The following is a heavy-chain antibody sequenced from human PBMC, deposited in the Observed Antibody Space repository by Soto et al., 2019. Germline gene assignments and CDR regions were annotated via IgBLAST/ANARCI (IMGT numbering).Heavy chain of an antibody. V-gene: IGHV3-53*01. CDR3: ARERWYSSSWSHGMDV. D-gene: IGHD6-13*01. CDR2: IYSGGST. Sequence: EVQLVESGGGLIQPGGSLRLSCAASGFTVSSNYMSWVRQAPGKGLEWDSVIYSGGSTYYADSVKGRFTISRDNSKNTLYLQMNSLRAEDTAVYYCARERWYSSSWSHGMDVWGQGTTVTVSS. CDR1: GFTVSSNY. J-gene: IGHJ6*02.